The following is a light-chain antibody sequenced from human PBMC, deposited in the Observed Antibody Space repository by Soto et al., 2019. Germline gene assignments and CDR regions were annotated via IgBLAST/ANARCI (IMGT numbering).Light chain of an antibody. J-gene: IGLJ1*01. CDR3: SSYAGSNTDYV. Sequence: QSALTQPASVSGSPGQSITISCTGTSSDVGGYNYVSWYQHHPGKVPRLMIYEVSKRPSGVPDRFSGSKSGNMASLTVSGLQAEDEADYYCSSYAGSNTDYVFGTGTKVTVL. CDR1: SSDVGGYNY. V-gene: IGLV2-8*01. CDR2: EVS.